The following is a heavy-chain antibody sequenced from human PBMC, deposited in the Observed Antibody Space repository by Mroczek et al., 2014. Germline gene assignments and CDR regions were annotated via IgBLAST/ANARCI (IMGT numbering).Heavy chain of an antibody. CDR2: IRSKAYGGTT. Sequence: EVQLLESGGGLVQPGRSLRLSCTASGFTFGDYAMSWFRQAPGKGLEWVGFIRSKAYGGTTEYAASVKGRFTISRDDSKSIAYLQMSSLKTEDTAVYYCTRDSVTTSSVDYWGQGTLVTVSS. J-gene: IGHJ4*02. CDR1: GFTFGDYA. D-gene: IGHD4-17*01. V-gene: IGHV3-49*03. CDR3: TRDSVTTSSVDY.